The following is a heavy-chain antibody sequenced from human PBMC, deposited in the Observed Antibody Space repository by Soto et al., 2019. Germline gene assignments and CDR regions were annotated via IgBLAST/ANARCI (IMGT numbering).Heavy chain of an antibody. D-gene: IGHD1-26*01. CDR2: IFYSGTT. CDR1: GGAISDARFY. Sequence: QLQLQESGPGLVKPSETLSLTCSLSGGAISDARFYWGWIRQTPGKGLEWIGSIFYSGTTFFNPALQRRATTAVDTSENQVSLKLSSVTAADTALYFCARQKWEQPKWFDPWGQGTLVTVSS. J-gene: IGHJ5*02. V-gene: IGHV4-39*01. CDR3: ARQKWEQPKWFDP.